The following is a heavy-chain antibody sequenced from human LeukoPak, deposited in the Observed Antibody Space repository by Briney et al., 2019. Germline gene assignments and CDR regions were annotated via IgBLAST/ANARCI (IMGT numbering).Heavy chain of an antibody. D-gene: IGHD5-12*01. V-gene: IGHV3-21*01. J-gene: IGHJ4*02. CDR1: GFTFSSYS. CDR2: ISSSSAYI. CDR3: AGAGHSAYKSGGDY. Sequence: GGSLRLSCAASGFTFSSYSMNWVRQAPGKGLKWVSSISSSSAYIYYADSMKGRFTISRDNAKNSLFLQMNSLRAEDTAVYYCAGAGHSAYKSGGDYWGQGTLVTVSS.